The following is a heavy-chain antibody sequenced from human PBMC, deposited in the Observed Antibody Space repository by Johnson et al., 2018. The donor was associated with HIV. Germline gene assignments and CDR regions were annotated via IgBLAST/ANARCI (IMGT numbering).Heavy chain of an antibody. J-gene: IGHJ3*02. D-gene: IGHD3-3*01. Sequence: LVESGGDLVKAGGSLRLSCAASGSTFSDYYMSWIRQAPGKGLEWVSYISGSGGTIYYADSVKGRFTISRDNAMNSVYLQMNSLRAEDTAVYYCAKGGPVLQFLEWLPGRAFDIWGQGTMVTVS. V-gene: IGHV3-11*04. CDR2: ISGSGGTI. CDR3: AKGGPVLQFLEWLPGRAFDI. CDR1: GSTFSDYY.